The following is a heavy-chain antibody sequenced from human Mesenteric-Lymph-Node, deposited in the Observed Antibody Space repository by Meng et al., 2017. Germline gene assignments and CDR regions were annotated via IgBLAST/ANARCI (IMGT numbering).Heavy chain of an antibody. J-gene: IGHJ6*02. Sequence: GESLKISCAASRFTFSYYDMHWVRQGTGKGLEWVSPMGIAGDTYYGGSVKGPFTLSRENATNSLYLQMNNLRAGATAVYSCVRGSSGWGLDVWGQGTTVTVSS. CDR1: RFTFSYYD. V-gene: IGHV3-13*01. D-gene: IGHD6-19*01. CDR3: VRGSSGWGLDV. CDR2: MGIAGDT.